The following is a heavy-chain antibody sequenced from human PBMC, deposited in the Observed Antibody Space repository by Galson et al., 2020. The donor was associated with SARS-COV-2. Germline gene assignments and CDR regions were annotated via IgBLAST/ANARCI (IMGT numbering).Heavy chain of an antibody. D-gene: IGHD6-13*01. CDR3: ASSYFGYSSSWYRRGDAFDI. CDR1: GYSFTSYW. J-gene: IGHJ3*02. Sequence: GESLKISCKGSGYSFTSYWIGWVRQMPGKGLEWMGIIYPGDSDTRYSPSFQGQVTISADKSISTAYLQWSSLKASDTAMYYCASSYFGYSSSWYRRGDAFDIWGQGTMVTVSS. V-gene: IGHV5-51*01. CDR2: IYPGDSDT.